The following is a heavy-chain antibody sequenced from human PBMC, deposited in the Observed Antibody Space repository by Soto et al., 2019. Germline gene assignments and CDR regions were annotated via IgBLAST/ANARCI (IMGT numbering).Heavy chain of an antibody. CDR1: RGTFSSYT. Sequence: QVQLVQSGAEVKKPGSSVKVSCKASRGTFSSYTISWVRQAPGQGLEWMGRIIPILGIANYAQKFQGRVTITADKSTSTAYMELSSLRSEDTAVYYCASEGKGDYFDYWGQGTLVTVSS. D-gene: IGHD6-13*01. CDR2: IIPILGIA. CDR3: ASEGKGDYFDY. V-gene: IGHV1-69*02. J-gene: IGHJ4*02.